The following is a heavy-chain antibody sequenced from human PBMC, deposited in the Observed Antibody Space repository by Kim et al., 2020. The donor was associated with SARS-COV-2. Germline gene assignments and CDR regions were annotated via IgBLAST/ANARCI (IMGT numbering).Heavy chain of an antibody. D-gene: IGHD3-22*01. J-gene: IGHJ4*02. CDR2: INAGNGNT. CDR3: ARDAGEGYYRYFDY. Sequence: ASVKVSCKASGYTFTSYAMHWVRQAPGQRLEWMGWINAGNGNTKYSQKFQGRVTITRDTSASTAYMELSSLRSEDTAVYYCARDAGEGYYRYFDYWGQGTLVTVSS. V-gene: IGHV1-3*01. CDR1: GYTFTSYA.